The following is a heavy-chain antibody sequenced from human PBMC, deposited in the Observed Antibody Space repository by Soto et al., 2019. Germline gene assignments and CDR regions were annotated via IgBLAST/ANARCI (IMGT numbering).Heavy chain of an antibody. CDR2: IYHSGST. D-gene: IGHD3-9*01. CDR1: GYSISSGYY. CDR3: ARPNFDWLSDAFDI. J-gene: IGHJ3*02. Sequence: PSETLSLTCAVSGYSISSGYYWGWIRQPPGKGLEWIGSIYHSGSTYYNPSLKSRVTISVDTSKNQFSLKLSSVTAADTAVYYCARPNFDWLSDAFDIWGQGTMVTVSS. V-gene: IGHV4-38-2*01.